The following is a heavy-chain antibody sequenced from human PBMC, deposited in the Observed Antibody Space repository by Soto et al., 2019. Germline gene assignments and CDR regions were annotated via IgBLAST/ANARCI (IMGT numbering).Heavy chain of an antibody. CDR1: DFDFSSYG. J-gene: IGHJ4*02. CDR3: ARDSGWPILNFDN. CDR2: SSYDGRET. Sequence: GGSLRLSCAASDFDFSSYGIHWVRQAPGKGLEWVAASSYDGRETFYADSAKGRFTVSKEMSKNTAFLQMNALRHEDTAVYFWARDSGWPILNFDNWGQGTPVTV. D-gene: IGHD3-10*01. V-gene: IGHV3-30*03.